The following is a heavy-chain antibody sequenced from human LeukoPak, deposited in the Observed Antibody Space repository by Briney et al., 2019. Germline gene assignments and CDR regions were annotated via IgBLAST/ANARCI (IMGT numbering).Heavy chain of an antibody. D-gene: IGHD5-12*01. Sequence: PGGSLILSCAASGFTFSSYVMTRVRQAPGKGLEWVSAINSGGRTYYADSVKGRFAISRDNSKNTLYLQMNSLRAEDTAVYYCAKLGGPYREIDYWGQGTLVTVSS. J-gene: IGHJ4*02. CDR2: INSGGRT. V-gene: IGHV3-23*01. CDR1: GFTFSSYV. CDR3: AKLGGPYREIDY.